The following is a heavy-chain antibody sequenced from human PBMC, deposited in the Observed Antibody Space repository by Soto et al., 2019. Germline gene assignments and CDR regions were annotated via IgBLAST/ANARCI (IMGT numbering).Heavy chain of an antibody. D-gene: IGHD6-25*01. CDR1: GGSIVNGNYS. CDR3: ASRLVDSATGYFDH. V-gene: IGHV4-30-2*01. CDR2: IYHSGST. J-gene: IGHJ4*02. Sequence: QLQLQESGSGLLKSAQTLSLTCAVSGGSIVNGNYSWTWIRQPPGKALEWIGHIYHSGSTYFNPSLTSRVTLSVDRSKNHFSLNMRSVTAADTAVYYCASRLVDSATGYFDHWGQGTLVTVSS.